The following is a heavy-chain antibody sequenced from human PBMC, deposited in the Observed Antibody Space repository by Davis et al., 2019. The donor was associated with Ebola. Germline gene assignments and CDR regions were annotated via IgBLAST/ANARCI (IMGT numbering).Heavy chain of an antibody. CDR2: IYYSGSI. Sequence: LSCTVYGDATSSCDWRWIRQPPGKGLEWIGYIYYSGSINYNPSLKSRVTMSVDMSKNQFSLKLSSVTAADTAVYYCAGAKDYNWFDPWGQGALVTVSS. J-gene: IGHJ5*02. CDR3: AGAKDYNWFDP. D-gene: IGHD2-15*01. V-gene: IGHV4-59*08. CDR1: GDATSSCD.